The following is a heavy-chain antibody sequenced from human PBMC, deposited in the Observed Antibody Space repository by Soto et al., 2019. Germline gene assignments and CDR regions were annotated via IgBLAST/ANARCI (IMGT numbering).Heavy chain of an antibody. CDR2: ISGSGGST. CDR1: GFTFSSYA. V-gene: IGHV3-23*01. CDR3: AKSHTGDTAMVTLAFDY. D-gene: IGHD5-18*01. Sequence: GGSLRLSCAASGFTFSSYAMSWVRQAPGKGLEWVSAISGSGGSTYYADSVKGRFTISRDNSKNTLYLQMNSLRAEDTAVYYCAKSHTGDTAMVTLAFDYWGQGTLVTV. J-gene: IGHJ4*02.